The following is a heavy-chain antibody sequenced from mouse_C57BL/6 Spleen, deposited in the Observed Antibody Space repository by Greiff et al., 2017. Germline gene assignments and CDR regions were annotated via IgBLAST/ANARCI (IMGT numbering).Heavy chain of an antibody. CDR1: GYTFTDHT. Sequence: VQLQQSDAELVKPGASVKISCKVSGYTFTDHTIHWMKQRPEQGLEWIGYIYPRDGSTKYNEKFKGKATLTADKSSSTAYMQLNSLTSEDSAVYCCARGGGYYGNYVGFAYWGQGTLVTVSA. D-gene: IGHD2-1*01. CDR2: IYPRDGST. CDR3: ARGGGYYGNYVGFAY. J-gene: IGHJ3*01. V-gene: IGHV1-78*01.